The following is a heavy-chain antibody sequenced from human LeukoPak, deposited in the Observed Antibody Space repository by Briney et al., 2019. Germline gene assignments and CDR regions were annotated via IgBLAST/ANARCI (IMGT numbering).Heavy chain of an antibody. V-gene: IGHV3-7*01. CDR3: ARDRGYSSFDY. CDR2: IKEDGSEI. J-gene: IGHJ4*02. CDR1: AFTFSSYW. Sequence: PGGSLRLSCAASAFTFSSYWMSWVRQAPGKGPEWVANIKEDGSEIHYVDSVKGRFTTSRDNAKNSLYLQLNSLRVEDTAVYYCARDRGYSSFDYWGQGTLVTVSS. D-gene: IGHD4-23*01.